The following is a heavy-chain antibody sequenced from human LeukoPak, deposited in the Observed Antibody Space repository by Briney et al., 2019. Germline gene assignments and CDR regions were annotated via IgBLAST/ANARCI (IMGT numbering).Heavy chain of an antibody. Sequence: ASVKVSCKASGYTFTSYGISWVRQAPGQGLEWMGWISAYNGNTNYAQKLQGRVTMTTDTSTSTAYMELRSLRSDDTAVYYCARDRRGVDYYYYGMDVWGQGTPVTVSS. CDR2: ISAYNGNT. D-gene: IGHD3-10*01. CDR1: GYTFTSYG. V-gene: IGHV1-18*01. CDR3: ARDRRGVDYYYYGMDV. J-gene: IGHJ6*02.